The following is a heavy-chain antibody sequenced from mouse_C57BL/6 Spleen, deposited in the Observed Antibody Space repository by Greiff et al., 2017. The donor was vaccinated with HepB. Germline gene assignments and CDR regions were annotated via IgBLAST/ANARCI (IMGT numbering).Heavy chain of an antibody. V-gene: IGHV1-82*01. CDR1: GYAFSSSW. D-gene: IGHD4-1*01. Sequence: VKLQESGPELVKPGASVKISCKVSGYAFSSSWMNWVKQRPGKGLEWIGRIYPGDGDTNYNGKFKGKATLTADKSSSTAYMQLSSLTSEDSAVYFCARQAGTGGFAYWGQGTLVTVSA. CDR3: ARQAGTGGFAY. CDR2: IYPGDGDT. J-gene: IGHJ3*01.